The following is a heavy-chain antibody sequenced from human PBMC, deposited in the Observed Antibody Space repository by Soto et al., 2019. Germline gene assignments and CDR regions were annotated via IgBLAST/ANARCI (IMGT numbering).Heavy chain of an antibody. V-gene: IGHV1-69*01. J-gene: IGHJ4*02. CDR1: GGTFSTYA. Sequence: QVQLVQSGAEVKKPGSSVKVSCKASGGTFSTYAITWVRQAPGQGLEWLGGIIPIFGTTDYARKFQVRVTITAAESTSTVVIELSSLTSEDTPVYYCARGVGAYYVDYWGQGTLVTVSS. D-gene: IGHD1-26*01. CDR2: IIPIFGTT. CDR3: ARGVGAYYVDY.